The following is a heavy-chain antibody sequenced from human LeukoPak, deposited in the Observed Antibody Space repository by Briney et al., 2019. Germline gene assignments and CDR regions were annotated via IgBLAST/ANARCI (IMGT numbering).Heavy chain of an antibody. CDR3: ASGSYSTYFDY. CDR1: GGTFSSYG. J-gene: IGHJ4*02. D-gene: IGHD1-26*01. V-gene: IGHV1-69*13. CDR2: IIPIFGTP. Sequence: SVKVSCKASGGTFSSYGISWVRQAPGQGLEWMGGIIPIFGTPNYAQKFQGRVTITADESTSTAYMELSSLRSEDTAVYYCASGSYSTYFDYWGQGTLVTVSS.